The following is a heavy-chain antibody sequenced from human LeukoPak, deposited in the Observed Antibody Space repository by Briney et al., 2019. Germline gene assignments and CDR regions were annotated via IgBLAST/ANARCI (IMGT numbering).Heavy chain of an antibody. J-gene: IGHJ6*02. Sequence: ASVKVSCKASGGTFTSYAISWVRQAPGQGLEWMGGIIPIFGTANYAQKFQGRVTITADESTSTAYMELSSLRSEDTAVYYCARESGGYVYGMDVWGQGTTVTVSS. CDR3: ARESGGYVYGMDV. D-gene: IGHD6-19*01. CDR2: IIPIFGTA. V-gene: IGHV1-69*13. CDR1: GGTFTSYA.